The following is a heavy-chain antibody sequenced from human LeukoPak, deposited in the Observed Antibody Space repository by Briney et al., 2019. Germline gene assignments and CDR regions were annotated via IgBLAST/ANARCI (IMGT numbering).Heavy chain of an antibody. CDR2: ISYEGSVT. D-gene: IGHD3-22*01. J-gene: IGHJ4*02. V-gene: IGHV3-30*04. CDR1: GFTFSNYA. Sequence: GGSLRLSCAASGFTFSNYAFHWVRQPPGKGLEWAAVISYEGSVTYYADSVKGRFTISRDNAKNSLYLQMNSLRAEDTAVYYCATPLDYYDTSGYHQGGDWGQGTLVTVSS. CDR3: ATPLDYYDTSGYHQGGD.